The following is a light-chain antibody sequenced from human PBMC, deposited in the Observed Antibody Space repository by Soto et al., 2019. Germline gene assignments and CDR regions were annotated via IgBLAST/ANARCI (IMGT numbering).Light chain of an antibody. V-gene: IGLV1-51*01. Sequence: QSVLTQPPSVSAAPGQKVTISCSGSSSNIGNNYVSWDQQLPGTAPKLLIYDNNKLPSGIPDRFSGSKSGTSATLGITGLQTGYEADYYCGTWDSSLSAGVVFGGGTKLTVL. CDR1: SSNIGNNY. J-gene: IGLJ2*01. CDR2: DNN. CDR3: GTWDSSLSAGVV.